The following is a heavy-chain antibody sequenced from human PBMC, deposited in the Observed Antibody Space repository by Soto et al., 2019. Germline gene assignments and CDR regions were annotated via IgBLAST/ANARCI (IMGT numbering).Heavy chain of an antibody. D-gene: IGHD3-16*01. CDR3: AHNIGCDYVYGFDF. CDR2: VYGDGDK. V-gene: IGHV2-5*02. CDR1: GISLTTSGEG. J-gene: IGHJ3*01. Sequence: QIALKESGPTLVKPTQTLTLTCTFSGISLTTSGEGVGWVRQPPGKGLEWVALVYGDGDKRYLTSLKSRLTITKDTSKNQVVLTMTNMDPVDTGTYFCAHNIGCDYVYGFDFWGQGTKVTVSS.